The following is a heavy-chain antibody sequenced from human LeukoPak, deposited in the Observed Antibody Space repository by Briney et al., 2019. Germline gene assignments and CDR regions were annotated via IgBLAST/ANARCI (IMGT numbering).Heavy chain of an antibody. Sequence: GRSLRLSCAASGFTFNNYGMHWVRQAPGKGLEWVAVISYDGSNKYYADSVKGRFTISRDNSKNTLYLQMNSLRAEDTAVYYCAKTGYSGYESLGFDYWGQGTLVTVSS. D-gene: IGHD5-12*01. V-gene: IGHV3-30*18. CDR3: AKTGYSGYESLGFDY. J-gene: IGHJ4*02. CDR2: ISYDGSNK. CDR1: GFTFNNYG.